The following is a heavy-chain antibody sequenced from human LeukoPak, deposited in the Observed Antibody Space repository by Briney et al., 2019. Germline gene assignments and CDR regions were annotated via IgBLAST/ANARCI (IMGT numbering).Heavy chain of an antibody. D-gene: IGHD7-27*01. CDR2: ISPYTGGT. J-gene: IGHJ4*02. CDR1: GYTFTAYY. CDR3: ARDHNSENWGSLGR. Sequence: ASVKVSCKASGYTFTAYYIHWVRQAPGQGLEWMGWISPYTGGTNYAQKFQGRVTITRDTSINTVYMDLSRLTSDDTALYYCARDHNSENWGSLGRWGQGTLVTVSS. V-gene: IGHV1-2*02.